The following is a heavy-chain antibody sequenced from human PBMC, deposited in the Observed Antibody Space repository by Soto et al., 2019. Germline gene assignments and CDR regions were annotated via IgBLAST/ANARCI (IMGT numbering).Heavy chain of an antibody. Sequence: PSDTLYLTCTLASISVSSYFWSWIQQPSWRGLKWIAYISYSERTNYNTSLRGRVTIQVDTSKTPTSLTVISVTAADTSVYFCARSGPIGSGHGYYYYGVDVWSPGTTVS. CDR3: ARSGPIGSGHGYYYYGVDV. D-gene: IGHD2-15*01. CDR1: SISVSSYF. J-gene: IGHJ6*02. V-gene: IGHV4-59*02. CDR2: ISYSERT.